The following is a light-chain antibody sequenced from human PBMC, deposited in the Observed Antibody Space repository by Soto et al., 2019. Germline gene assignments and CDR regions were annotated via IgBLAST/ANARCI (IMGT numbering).Light chain of an antibody. CDR2: EVS. CDR1: SSDVGGYKY. CDR3: SSYAGSNNVV. Sequence: QSALTQPPSASGSPGQSVTISCIGTSSDVGGYKYVSWYQQHPGKAPKLMIYEVSKRPSGVPDRFSGSKSGNTASLTVSGLQAEDDADYYCSSYAGSNNVVFGGGTKLTVL. J-gene: IGLJ2*01. V-gene: IGLV2-8*01.